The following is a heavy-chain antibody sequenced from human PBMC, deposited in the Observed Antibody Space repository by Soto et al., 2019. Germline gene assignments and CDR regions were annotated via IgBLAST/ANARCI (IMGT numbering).Heavy chain of an antibody. J-gene: IGHJ3*02. D-gene: IGHD4-17*01. V-gene: IGHV4-59*08. CDR3: QRSTGYGDYSAFDI. CDR1: GGSISSYY. CDR2: IYYSGST. Sequence: SETLSLTCTVSGGSISSYYWSWIRQPPGKGLEWIGHIYYSGSTNYNPSLKSRVTISVDTSKNQFSLKLSSVTAADTAVYYCQRSTGYGDYSAFDIWGQGTMVTVSS.